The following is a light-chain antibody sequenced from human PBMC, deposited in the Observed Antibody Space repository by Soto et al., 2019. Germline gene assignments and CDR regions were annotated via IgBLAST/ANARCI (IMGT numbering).Light chain of an antibody. J-gene: IGKJ5*01. CDR1: QDIYIY. V-gene: IGKV1-33*01. CDR2: DAS. Sequence: DIQMTQSPSSLSASVGDRVTITCQASQDIYIYLNWYQQKPGKAPRLLIYDASNLETGVPSRFSGSGSGTDFSLTISSLETEDFATYYCQQYDNFVITFGQGTRLEI. CDR3: QQYDNFVIT.